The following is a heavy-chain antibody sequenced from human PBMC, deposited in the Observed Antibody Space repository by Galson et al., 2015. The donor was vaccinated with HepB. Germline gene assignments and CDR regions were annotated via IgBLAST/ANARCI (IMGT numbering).Heavy chain of an antibody. V-gene: IGHV3-48*01. CDR1: GFTFSSYS. J-gene: IGHJ6*02. CDR3: ARGSIVVVPAAMRDYYYGMDV. CDR2: ISSSSSTI. Sequence: SLRLSCAASGFTFSSYSMNWVRQAPGKGLEWVSYISSSSSTIYYADSVKGRFTISRDNAKNSLYLQMNSLRAEDTAVYYCARGSIVVVPAAMRDYYYGMDVWGQGTTVTVSS. D-gene: IGHD2-2*01.